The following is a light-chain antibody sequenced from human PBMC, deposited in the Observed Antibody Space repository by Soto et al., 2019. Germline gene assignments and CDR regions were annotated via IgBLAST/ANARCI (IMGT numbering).Light chain of an antibody. CDR1: QSVSSY. V-gene: IGKV3-11*01. CDR2: DAS. J-gene: IGKJ1*01. Sequence: EIVLTQSPATLSLSPGERATLSCRASQSVSSYLAWYQQKPGQAPRLLIYDASNRATGIPARFSGSGSGTDFILTISSLEPEDFAVYYCRQRSNWLWTFGQGTKGEIK. CDR3: RQRSNWLWT.